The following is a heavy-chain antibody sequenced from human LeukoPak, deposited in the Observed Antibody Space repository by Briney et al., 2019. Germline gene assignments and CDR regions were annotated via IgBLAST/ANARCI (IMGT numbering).Heavy chain of an antibody. CDR2: IYYSGST. D-gene: IGHD6-13*01. Sequence: SETLSLTCTVSGGSISSYYWSWIRQPPGKGLEWIGYIYYSGSTNYNPSLKSRVTILVDTSKNQFSLKLSSVTAADTAVYYCARSGSSWYLDNWFDPWGQGTLVTVSS. J-gene: IGHJ5*02. CDR1: GGSISSYY. V-gene: IGHV4-59*08. CDR3: ARSGSSWYLDNWFDP.